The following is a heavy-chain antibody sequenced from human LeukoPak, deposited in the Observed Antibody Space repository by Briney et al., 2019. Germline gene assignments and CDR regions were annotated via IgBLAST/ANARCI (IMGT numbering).Heavy chain of an antibody. J-gene: IGHJ4*02. V-gene: IGHV4-59*01. D-gene: IGHD6-19*01. CDR3: ARVGSGWYVDY. CDR1: GGSFSGYY. Sequence: PSETLSLTCAVYGGSFSGYYWSWIRQPPGKGLEWIGYIYYSGSTNYNPSLKSRVTISVDTSKNQFSLKLSSVTAADTAVYYCARVGSGWYVDYWGQGTLVTVSS. CDR2: IYYSGST.